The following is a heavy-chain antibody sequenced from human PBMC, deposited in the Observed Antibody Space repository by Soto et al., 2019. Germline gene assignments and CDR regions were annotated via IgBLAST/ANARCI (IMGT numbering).Heavy chain of an antibody. Sequence: QVHLVQSGVEVKTPGASVKVSCQASGYTFFTYDISWVRQAPGQGLEWMGWISTYSGDTKYAQKFQGRATMTTDTSTNTAYLELRSLRSDDTAVYYCARHHGPTTSENGFDPWGQGTLVTVSS. D-gene: IGHD5-12*01. V-gene: IGHV1-18*01. CDR1: GYTFFTYD. CDR2: ISTYSGDT. J-gene: IGHJ5*02. CDR3: ARHHGPTTSENGFDP.